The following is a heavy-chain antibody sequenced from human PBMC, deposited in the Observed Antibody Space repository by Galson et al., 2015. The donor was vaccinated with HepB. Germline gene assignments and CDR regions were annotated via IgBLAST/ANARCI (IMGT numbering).Heavy chain of an antibody. V-gene: IGHV3-23*01. J-gene: IGHJ4*02. Sequence: SLRLSCAASGFTFSSDAMSWVRQAPGKGLEWVSAISGSGGSTYYADSVKGRFTISRDNSKNTLYLQMNSLRAEDTAVYYCAKDLEGSSGYYFHDYWGQGTLVTVSS. D-gene: IGHD3-22*01. CDR1: GFTFSSDA. CDR2: ISGSGGST. CDR3: AKDLEGSSGYYFHDY.